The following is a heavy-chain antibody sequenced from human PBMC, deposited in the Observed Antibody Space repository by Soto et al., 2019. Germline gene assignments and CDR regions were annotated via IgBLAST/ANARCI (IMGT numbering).Heavy chain of an antibody. D-gene: IGHD3-3*01. Sequence: SETLSLTCTVSGGSISSGDYYWSWIRQPPGKGLEWIGYIYYSGSTYYSPSLKSRVTISVDTSKNQFSLKLSSVTAADTAIYYCARRGMFYDFWSGYSSYYYYAMDVWGQGTTVTVSS. J-gene: IGHJ6*02. CDR2: IYYSGST. CDR1: GGSISSGDYY. CDR3: ARRGMFYDFWSGYSSYYYYAMDV. V-gene: IGHV4-30-4*01.